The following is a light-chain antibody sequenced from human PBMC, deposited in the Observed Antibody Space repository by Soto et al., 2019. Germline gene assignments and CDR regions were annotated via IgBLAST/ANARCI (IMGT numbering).Light chain of an antibody. Sequence: QSALTQPASVSGSPGQSITISCTGTSSDVGSYNFVSWYQHHAGTAPKLIIYQVTNRPSGVSDRFSASKSGDTASLTISGRQAEDEAIYYCSSYTGFSTDILFGGGTKLTVL. CDR1: SSDVGSYNF. J-gene: IGLJ2*01. CDR3: SSYTGFSTDIL. CDR2: QVT. V-gene: IGLV2-14*01.